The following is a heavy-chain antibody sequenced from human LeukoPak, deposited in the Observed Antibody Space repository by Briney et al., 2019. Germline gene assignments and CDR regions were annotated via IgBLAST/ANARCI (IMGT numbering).Heavy chain of an antibody. J-gene: IGHJ3*02. CDR2: ISYDGSKE. V-gene: IGHV3-30-3*01. D-gene: IGHD2-2*01. CDR3: ARDPYVVVPAANDAFDI. Sequence: GGSLRLSCAASGFTFSSYAMNWVRQAPGKGLEWVAVISYDGSKEFYAGSIKGRFTISRDKSTNTLYLQMNSLRAEDTAVYYCARDPYVVVPAANDAFDIWGQGTMVTVSS. CDR1: GFTFSSYA.